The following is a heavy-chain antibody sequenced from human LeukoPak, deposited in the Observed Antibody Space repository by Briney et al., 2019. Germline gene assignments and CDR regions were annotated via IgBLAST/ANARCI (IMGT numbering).Heavy chain of an antibody. CDR2: IYPGDSDT. D-gene: IGHD1-26*01. V-gene: IGHV5-51*01. Sequence: GESLKISCKGSGYSFTSYWIGWVRQMSGKGLEWMGIIYPGDSDTRYSPSFQGQATISADKSISTAYLQWSSLKASDTAMYYCARRRDLYSGSYYPFDYWGQGTLVTVSS. CDR1: GYSFTSYW. J-gene: IGHJ4*02. CDR3: ARRRDLYSGSYYPFDY.